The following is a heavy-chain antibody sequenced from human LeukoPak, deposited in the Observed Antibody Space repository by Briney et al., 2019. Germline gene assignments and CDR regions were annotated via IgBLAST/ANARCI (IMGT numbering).Heavy chain of an antibody. Sequence: ASVKVSCKASGYTFTSYYMHWVRQAPGQGLEWMGIINPSGGSTSYAQKFQGRVTMTRDTSTSTVYMELSSLRSEDTAVYYCASGKGNPNNSNTYYDILTGYFHWGQGTLVTVSS. V-gene: IGHV1-46*01. CDR2: INPSGGST. CDR3: ASGKGNPNNSNTYYDILTGYFH. J-gene: IGHJ4*02. D-gene: IGHD3-9*01. CDR1: GYTFTSYY.